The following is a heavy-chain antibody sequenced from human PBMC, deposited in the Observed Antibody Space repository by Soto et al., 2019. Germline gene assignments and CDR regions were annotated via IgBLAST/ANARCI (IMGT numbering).Heavy chain of an antibody. CDR3: ARAVSGWELPPHFDY. D-gene: IGHD1-26*01. V-gene: IGHV3-64*01. CDR2: ISSNGGST. J-gene: IGHJ4*02. Sequence: EVQLVESGGGLVQPGGSLRLSCAASGFTFSSYAMHWVRQAPGKGLEYVSAISSNGGSTYYANSVKGRFTISRDNSKNTLYLQMGSLRAEDMAVYYCARAVSGWELPPHFDYWGQGTLVTVSS. CDR1: GFTFSSYA.